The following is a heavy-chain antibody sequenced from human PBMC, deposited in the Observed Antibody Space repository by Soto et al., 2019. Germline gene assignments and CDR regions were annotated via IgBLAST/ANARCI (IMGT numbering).Heavy chain of an antibody. CDR1: EFTFSIYW. V-gene: IGHV3-74*01. CDR2: INMDGTKT. D-gene: IGHD3-22*01. CDR3: ARDYYYDSRSSSVNWFDP. J-gene: IGHJ5*02. Sequence: PGGSLRLSCVASEFTFSIYWMHWVRQAPGKGLVWVSRINMDGTKTAYADSVKGRFTVSRDNANNTLYLQMNSLGVEDTAVYYCARDYYYDSRSSSVNWFDPWGQGTLVTVSS.